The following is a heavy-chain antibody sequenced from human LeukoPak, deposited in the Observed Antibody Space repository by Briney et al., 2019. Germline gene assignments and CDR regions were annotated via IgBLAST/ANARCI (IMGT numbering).Heavy chain of an antibody. J-gene: IGHJ4*02. V-gene: IGHV1-2*04. Sequence: ASVKVSCTASGYTFTGYYMHWVRQAPGQGLEWMGWINPNSGGTNYAQKFQGWVIMTRDTSISTAYMELSRLRSDDTAVYYCARGLQYGPQVDYWGQGTLVTVSS. D-gene: IGHD2-2*01. CDR2: INPNSGGT. CDR3: ARGLQYGPQVDY. CDR1: GYTFTGYY.